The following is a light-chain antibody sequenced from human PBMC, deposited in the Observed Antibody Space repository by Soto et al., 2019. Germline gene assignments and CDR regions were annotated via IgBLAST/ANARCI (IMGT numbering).Light chain of an antibody. CDR2: GES. CDR3: QQYGSSPWT. V-gene: IGKV3-20*01. Sequence: EIVLTQSPGTLSLSPGERATLSCRASQSVTSSSLAWYQQKPGQAPRLLIYGESSRATGIPDRFSGSGSGTDFTLTIGRLEPEDFAVYYCQQYGSSPWTFGQGTKVEIK. CDR1: QSVTSSS. J-gene: IGKJ1*01.